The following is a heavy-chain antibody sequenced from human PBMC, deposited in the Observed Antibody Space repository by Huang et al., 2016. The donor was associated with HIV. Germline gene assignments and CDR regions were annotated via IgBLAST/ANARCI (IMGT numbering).Heavy chain of an antibody. V-gene: IGHV3-7*01. CDR3: ARRLRYYYGSGRTSGYFDY. CDR1: GFTFSSYW. Sequence: EVQLVESGGGLVQPGGSLRLSCTASGFTFSSYWMSWVRQGRGKGLEWVAKIKQDGSEKYYVDSVKGRFSISRDNAKNSLYLQMNSLRAEDTAVYYCARRLRYYYGSGRTSGYFDYWGQGTLVTVSS. D-gene: IGHD3-10*01. J-gene: IGHJ4*02. CDR2: IKQDGSEK.